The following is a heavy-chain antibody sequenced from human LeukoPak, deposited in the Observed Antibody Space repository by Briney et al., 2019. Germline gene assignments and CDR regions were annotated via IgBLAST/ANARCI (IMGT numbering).Heavy chain of an antibody. CDR1: GFTFRSYE. D-gene: IGHD6-19*01. J-gene: IGHJ4*02. CDR2: ISRSGTTI. CDR3: ARDPPPYSSGWHGSV. V-gene: IGHV3-48*03. Sequence: GGSLRLFCAASGFTFRSYEMNWVRQAPGKGLEWVSYISRSGTTIYYVDSVKGRFTISRDNAKNSLYLQMNSLRAEDTAVYYCARDPPPYSSGWHGSVWGQGTLVTVSS.